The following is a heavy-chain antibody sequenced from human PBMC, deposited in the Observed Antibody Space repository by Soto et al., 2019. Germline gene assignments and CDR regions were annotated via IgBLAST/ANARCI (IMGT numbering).Heavy chain of an antibody. Sequence: GGSLRLSCAASGFTFSDYYMSWIRQAPGKGLEWVSYISSSGSTIYYADSVKGRFTISRDNAKNSLYLQMNSLRAEDTAVYYCARDHGKLITMVRGRRGCAFDIWGQGTMVTVSS. CDR3: ARDHGKLITMVRGRRGCAFDI. V-gene: IGHV3-11*01. CDR1: GFTFSDYY. J-gene: IGHJ3*02. CDR2: ISSSGSTI. D-gene: IGHD3-10*01.